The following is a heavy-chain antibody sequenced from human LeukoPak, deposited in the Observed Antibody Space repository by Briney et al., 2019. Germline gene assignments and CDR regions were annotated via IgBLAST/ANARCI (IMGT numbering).Heavy chain of an antibody. CDR3: ARACGGNCYFDY. Sequence: SETLSLTCAVSGGSIISDGYSWNWIRQPPGKGQEWIGYIYHSGSTYYNPSLKSRVTISVDRSKNQFSLNLSSVTAADTAVYYCARACGGNCYFDYWGQGTLITVSS. J-gene: IGHJ4*02. CDR1: GGSIISDGYS. CDR2: IYHSGST. D-gene: IGHD2-21*01. V-gene: IGHV4-30-2*01.